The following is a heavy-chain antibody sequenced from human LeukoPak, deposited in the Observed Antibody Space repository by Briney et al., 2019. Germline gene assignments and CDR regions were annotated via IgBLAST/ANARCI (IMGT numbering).Heavy chain of an antibody. V-gene: IGHV4-34*01. D-gene: IGHD5-18*01. CDR2: INHSGST. CDR1: GGSFSGYY. CDR3: ARSADTAMVLPQYYFDC. Sequence: SETLSLTCAVYGGSFSGYYWSWIRQPPGKGLEWIGEINHSGSTNYNPSLNSRVTISVDTSKNQFSLKLSSVTAPDTAVYYCARSADTAMVLPQYYFDCWGQGTLVTVSS. J-gene: IGHJ4*02.